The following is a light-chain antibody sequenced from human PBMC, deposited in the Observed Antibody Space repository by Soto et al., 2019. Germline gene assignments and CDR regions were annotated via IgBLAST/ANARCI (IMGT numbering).Light chain of an antibody. V-gene: IGKV3-20*01. CDR3: QQYGSSRWT. CDR1: QSVSSSY. Sequence: EIVLTQSPGTLSLSPGERATLSCRASQSVSSSYFAWYQQKPGQAPRLLIYGASSRATGIPDRFSGSGSGTDFTLTISRLEPEDFAVYSCQQYGSSRWTFGQGTKVEIK. CDR2: GAS. J-gene: IGKJ1*01.